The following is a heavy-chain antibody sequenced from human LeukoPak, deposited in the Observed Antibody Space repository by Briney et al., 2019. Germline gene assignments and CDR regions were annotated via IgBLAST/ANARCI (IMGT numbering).Heavy chain of an antibody. CDR3: AKKKSCWYYFDY. Sequence: GGSLRLSCAASGFTFSSHAMSWVRQAPGKGLEWVSDISGSGGSTYYADSVKGRFTISRDNSKNTLYLQMNSLRAEDTAVYYCAKKKSCWYYFDYWGQGTLVTVSS. D-gene: IGHD6-19*01. CDR1: GFTFSSHA. CDR2: ISGSGGST. V-gene: IGHV3-23*01. J-gene: IGHJ4*02.